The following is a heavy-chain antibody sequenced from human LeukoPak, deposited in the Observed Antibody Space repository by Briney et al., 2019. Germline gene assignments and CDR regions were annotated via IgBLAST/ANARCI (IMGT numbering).Heavy chain of an antibody. D-gene: IGHD2-2*01. CDR1: GFTFSGSG. CDR3: ARDWYHAIDY. J-gene: IGHJ4*02. CDR2: IRYHGSDK. Sequence: GGSLRLSCAASGFTFSGSGMHWVRQAPGKGLEWVAFIRYHGSDKYYADSVKGRFTISRGNAKNSLYLQMNSLRAEDTAVYYCARDWYHAIDYWGQGTLVTVSS. V-gene: IGHV3-30*02.